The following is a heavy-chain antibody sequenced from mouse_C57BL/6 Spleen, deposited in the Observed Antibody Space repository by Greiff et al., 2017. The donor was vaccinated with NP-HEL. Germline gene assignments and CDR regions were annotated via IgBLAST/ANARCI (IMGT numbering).Heavy chain of an antibody. CDR3: ARRGGYDGSLYYFDY. J-gene: IGHJ2*01. Sequence: QVQLQQSGAELARPGASVKLSCKASGYTFTSYGISWVKQRTGQGLEWIGEIYPRSGNTYYNEKFKGKATLTADKPSSTAYMELRSLTSEDSAVYFCARRGGYDGSLYYFDYWGQGTTLTVSS. D-gene: IGHD2-3*01. V-gene: IGHV1-81*01. CDR1: GYTFTSYG. CDR2: IYPRSGNT.